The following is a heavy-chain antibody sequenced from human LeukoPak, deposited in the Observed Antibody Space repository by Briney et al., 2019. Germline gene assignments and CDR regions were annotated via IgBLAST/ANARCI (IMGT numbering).Heavy chain of an antibody. CDR2: IIPIFGTA. J-gene: IGHJ3*02. Sequence: ASVNVSCKASGGTFSSYAISWVRQAPGQGLEWMGGIIPIFGTANYAQKFQGRVTITTDESTSTAYMELSSLRSEDTAVYYCARGSITGTTKDAFDIWGQGTMVTVSS. V-gene: IGHV1-69*05. CDR3: ARGSITGTTKDAFDI. CDR1: GGTFSSYA. D-gene: IGHD1-14*01.